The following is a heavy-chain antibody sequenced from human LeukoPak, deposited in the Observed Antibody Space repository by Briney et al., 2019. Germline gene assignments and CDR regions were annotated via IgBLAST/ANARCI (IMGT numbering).Heavy chain of an antibody. CDR3: AGVMTDYYYYMDV. V-gene: IGHV3-48*03. Sequence: PGGSLRLSCAASGFTFSSYEMNWVRQAPGKGLEWVSYISSSGSTIYYADSVKGRFTISRDNAKNSLYLQMNSLRAEDTAVYYCAGVMTDYYYYMDVWGKGTTVTVSS. CDR1: GFTFSSYE. J-gene: IGHJ6*03. CDR2: ISSSGSTI.